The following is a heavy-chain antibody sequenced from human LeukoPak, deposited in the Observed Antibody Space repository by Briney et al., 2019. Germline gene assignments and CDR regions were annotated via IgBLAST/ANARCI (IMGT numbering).Heavy chain of an antibody. J-gene: IGHJ5*02. Sequence: GGSLRLSCAVSGFTFDDYAMHWVRQVPGKGLEWVSGINWNSDSIGYADSVKGRFTTSRDNAKNSLYLQMNSLRAEDTAVYYCAKGPMTKLDPWGQGTLVTVSS. D-gene: IGHD4-11*01. CDR3: AKGPMTKLDP. CDR1: GFTFDDYA. V-gene: IGHV3-9*01. CDR2: INWNSDSI.